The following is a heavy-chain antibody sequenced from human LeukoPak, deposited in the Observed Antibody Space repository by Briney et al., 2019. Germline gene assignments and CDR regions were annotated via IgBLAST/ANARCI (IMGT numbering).Heavy chain of an antibody. CDR2: IYNSGST. J-gene: IGHJ3*02. CDR3: VRDWEGFNFDI. Sequence: SETLSLTCTVPGGSVSSYYWSWIRQPPGEGLEWIAYIYNSGSTNYNLSLKSRVTISVDTPKNQFSLRLSSVTAADTAVYYCVRDWEGFNFDIWGQGTMVTVSS. D-gene: IGHD1-26*01. CDR1: GGSVSSYY. V-gene: IGHV4-59*02.